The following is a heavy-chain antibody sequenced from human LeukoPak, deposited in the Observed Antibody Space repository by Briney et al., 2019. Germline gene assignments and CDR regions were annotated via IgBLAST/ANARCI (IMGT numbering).Heavy chain of an antibody. J-gene: IGHJ4*02. CDR2: ISYDGSNK. Sequence: GGSLRLSCAASGFTFSSYAMHWVRQAPGKGLEWVAVISYDGSNKYYADSVKGRFTISRDNSKNTLYLQMNSLRAEDTAVYYCASHCTNGVCYYGKIDYWGQGTLVTVSS. CDR3: ASHCTNGVCYYGKIDY. CDR1: GFTFSSYA. D-gene: IGHD2-8*01. V-gene: IGHV3-30*01.